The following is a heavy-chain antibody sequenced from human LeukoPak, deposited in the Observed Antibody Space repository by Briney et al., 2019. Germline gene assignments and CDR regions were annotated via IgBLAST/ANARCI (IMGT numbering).Heavy chain of an antibody. V-gene: IGHV4-59*08. D-gene: IGHD2-15*01. J-gene: IGHJ4*02. CDR2: IHYSGRT. CDR3: ARQVHSISYSRYCSGGICYGPHFDY. CDR1: GGSISGYY. Sequence: SETLSLTCTVSGGSISGYYWTWVRQPPGRGLEWIAYIHYSGRTNYNPSLKSRVTISVDTSKNQFSLKLSSVTAADTAVYYCARQVHSISYSRYCSGGICYGPHFDYWGQGTLVTVSS.